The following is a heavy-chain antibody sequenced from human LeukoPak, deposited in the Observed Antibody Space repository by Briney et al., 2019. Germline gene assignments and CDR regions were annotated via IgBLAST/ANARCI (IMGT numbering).Heavy chain of an antibody. Sequence: PGGSLRLSCAASGFTFSSYSMNWVRQAPGKGLEWVSSISSSSSYIYYADSVKGRFTISRDNAKNSLYLQMNSLRAEDTAVYYCAKEPRFEGEKIRQFDYWGQGTLVTVSS. D-gene: IGHD1-26*01. CDR3: AKEPRFEGEKIRQFDY. CDR1: GFTFSSYS. J-gene: IGHJ4*02. V-gene: IGHV3-21*04. CDR2: ISSSSSYI.